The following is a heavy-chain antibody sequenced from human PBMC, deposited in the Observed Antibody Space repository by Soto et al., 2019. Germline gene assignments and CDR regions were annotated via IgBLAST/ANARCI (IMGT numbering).Heavy chain of an antibody. D-gene: IGHD3-3*01. CDR3: ARDPITIFGVVIMSFAFDI. Sequence: PGGTLRLSCAASGFTCSSYWMSWVRQAPGKGLEWVANIKQDGSEKYYVDSVKGRFTISRDNAKNSLYLQMNSLRAEDTAVYYCARDPITIFGVVIMSFAFDIWGQGTMVTVSS. CDR2: IKQDGSEK. J-gene: IGHJ3*02. V-gene: IGHV3-7*01. CDR1: GFTCSSYW.